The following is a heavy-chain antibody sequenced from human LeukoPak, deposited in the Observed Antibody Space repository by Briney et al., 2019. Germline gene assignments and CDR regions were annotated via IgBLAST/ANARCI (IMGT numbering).Heavy chain of an antibody. CDR2: INSDGSSI. CDR1: GFSVGGYW. D-gene: IGHD5-12*01. V-gene: IGHV3-74*01. J-gene: IGHJ4*02. Sequence: QPGGSLRLSCAASGFSVGGYWMHWVRQGPGMGLVWVSRINSDGSSISYADSVKGRLSISRDNAKNTLYLQMNSLRAEDTAVYYCTRGASGYGNFDYWGQGTLVTVSS. CDR3: TRGASGYGNFDY.